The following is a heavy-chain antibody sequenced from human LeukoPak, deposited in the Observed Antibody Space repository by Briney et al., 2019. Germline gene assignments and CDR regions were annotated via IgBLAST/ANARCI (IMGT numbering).Heavy chain of an antibody. CDR2: IHHSGHT. D-gene: IGHD1/OR15-1a*01. V-gene: IGHV4-38-2*01. CDR1: GYSLSSGYY. CDR3: SRINWNTYD. J-gene: IGHJ4*02. Sequence: PSETLSLTRAVSGYSLSSGYYWGWIRQPPGKGLDYIGSIHHSGHTNYNASLKRRVTISVHTSKNQCSPKLSSVTAADTAVYYCSRINWNTYDWGEGTLVTVSS.